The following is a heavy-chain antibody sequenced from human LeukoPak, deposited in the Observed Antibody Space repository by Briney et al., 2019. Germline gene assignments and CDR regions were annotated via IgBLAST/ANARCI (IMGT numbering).Heavy chain of an antibody. CDR2: NNVANAKA. Sequence: GASVNVSCKASGDTFSAYSIHWVRQAPGQTLEWMGWNNVANAKAKYSQKFQDRFTIISDTSASIVYMELSGLTSEDAAAYYCAKSAYCSGGSCRDSWGQGTMVTVSS. J-gene: IGHJ4*02. V-gene: IGHV1-3*01. CDR1: GDTFSAYS. D-gene: IGHD2-15*01. CDR3: AKSAYCSGGSCRDS.